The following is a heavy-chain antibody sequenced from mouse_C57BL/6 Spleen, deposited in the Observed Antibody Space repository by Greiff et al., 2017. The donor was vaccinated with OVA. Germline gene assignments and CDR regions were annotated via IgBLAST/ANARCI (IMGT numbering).Heavy chain of an antibody. D-gene: IGHD1-1*01. CDR1: GYAFSSSW. Sequence: VQLQQSGPELVKPGASVKISCKASGYAFSSSWMNWVKQRPGKGLEWIGRIYPGDGDTNYNGKFKGKATLTADKSSSTAYMQLSSLTSEDSAVYFCERHGSRPSYWYFDVWGTGTTVTVSS. CDR2: IYPGDGDT. J-gene: IGHJ1*03. CDR3: ERHGSRPSYWYFDV. V-gene: IGHV1-82*01.